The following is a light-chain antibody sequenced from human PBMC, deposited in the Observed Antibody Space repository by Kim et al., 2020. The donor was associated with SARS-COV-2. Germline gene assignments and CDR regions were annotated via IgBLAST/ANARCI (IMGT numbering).Light chain of an antibody. CDR3: AAWDDSLKGSV. J-gene: IGLJ3*02. CDR2: SND. V-gene: IGLV1-44*01. Sequence: GPRVNIPCSGTISNLGSNVVNWYQQLPGTAPKLLMYSNDYRPSGVPDRFSGSKSGSSASLAISGLQSEDEADYYCAAWDDSLKGSVFGGGTQLTVL. CDR1: ISNLGSNV.